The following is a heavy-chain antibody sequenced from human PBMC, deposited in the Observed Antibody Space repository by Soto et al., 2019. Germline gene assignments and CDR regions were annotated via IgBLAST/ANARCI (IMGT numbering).Heavy chain of an antibody. CDR3: ATGYYYDSSGYYLDYFDY. CDR2: FDPEDGET. Sequence: ASVKVSCKVSGYTLTELSMHWVRQAPGKGLEWMGGFDPEDGETIYAQKFQGRVTMTEDTSTDTAYMELSSLRSEDTAVYYCATGYYYDSSGYYLDYFDYWGQGTLVTVSS. D-gene: IGHD3-22*01. CDR1: GYTLTELS. J-gene: IGHJ4*02. V-gene: IGHV1-24*01.